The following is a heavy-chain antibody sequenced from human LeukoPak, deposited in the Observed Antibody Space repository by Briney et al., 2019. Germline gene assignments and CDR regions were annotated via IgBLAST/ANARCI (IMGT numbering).Heavy chain of an antibody. Sequence: GRSLRLSCAASGFTFSSYAMHWVRQAPGKGLERVAVISYDGSNKYYADSVKGRFTISRDNSKNTLYLQMNSLRAEDTAVYYCARDHYDILTGYLDYWGQGTLVTVSS. CDR2: ISYDGSNK. V-gene: IGHV3-30*04. D-gene: IGHD3-9*01. J-gene: IGHJ4*02. CDR3: ARDHYDILTGYLDY. CDR1: GFTFSSYA.